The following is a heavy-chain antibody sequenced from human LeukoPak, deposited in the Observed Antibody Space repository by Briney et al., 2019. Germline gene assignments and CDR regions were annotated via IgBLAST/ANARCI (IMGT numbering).Heavy chain of an antibody. CDR2: ISYDGSNK. D-gene: IGHD6-19*01. CDR3: AKDSSGFIDY. CDR1: GFTFSSYG. J-gene: IGHJ4*02. V-gene: IGHV3-30*18. Sequence: GGSLRLSCAASGFTFSSYGMHWVRQAPGKGLEWVAVISYDGSNKYYADSVKGRFTISRDNSKNTLYLQMNSLRAGDTAVYYCAKDSSGFIDYWGQGTLVTVSS.